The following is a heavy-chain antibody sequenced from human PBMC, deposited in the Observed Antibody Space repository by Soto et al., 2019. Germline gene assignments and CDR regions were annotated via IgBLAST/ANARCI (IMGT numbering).Heavy chain of an antibody. J-gene: IGHJ6*03. V-gene: IGHV4-4*02. CDR2: IYHSGST. D-gene: IGHD2-15*01. Sequence: QVQLQESGPGLVKPSGTLSLTCAVSSGSISSSNWWSWVRQPPGKGLEWIGEIYHSGSTNYNPSLKSRVTISVDKSKNQFSLKLSSVTAADTAVYYCASVAGGLLVPYYYYMDVWGKGTTVTVSS. CDR3: ASVAGGLLVPYYYYMDV. CDR1: SGSISSSNW.